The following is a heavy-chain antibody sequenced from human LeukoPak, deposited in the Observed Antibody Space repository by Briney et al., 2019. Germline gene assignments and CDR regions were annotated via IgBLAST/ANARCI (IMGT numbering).Heavy chain of an antibody. CDR2: ISYDGSNK. CDR1: GFTFSSYA. V-gene: IGHV3-30-3*02. Sequence: GRSLRLSCAASGFTFSSYAMHCVRQTPGKGLEWVAVISYDGSNKYYADSVKGRFTISRDNSKNTLYLQMNSLRAEDTAVYYCARSMVLGVIGSHFDYWGQGTLVTVSS. J-gene: IGHJ4*02. CDR3: ARSMVLGVIGSHFDY. D-gene: IGHD3-10*01.